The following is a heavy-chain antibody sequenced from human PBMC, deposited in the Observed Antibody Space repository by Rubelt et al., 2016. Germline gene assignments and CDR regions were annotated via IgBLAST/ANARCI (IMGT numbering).Heavy chain of an antibody. V-gene: IGHV4-34*01. Sequence: SGSTNYNPSLKSRVTISVDTSKNQFSLKLSSVTAADTAVYYCAGGSVVPAAEYYYYYGMDVWGQGTTVTVSS. CDR3: AGGSVVPAAEYYYYYGMDV. J-gene: IGHJ6*02. D-gene: IGHD2-2*01. CDR2: SGST.